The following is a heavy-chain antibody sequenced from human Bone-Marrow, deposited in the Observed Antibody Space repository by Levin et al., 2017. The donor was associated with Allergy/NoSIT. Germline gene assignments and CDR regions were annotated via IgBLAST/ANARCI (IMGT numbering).Heavy chain of an antibody. D-gene: IGHD6-19*01. CDR2: ISGSTDAT. Sequence: GGSLRLSCVASGFTSSSYAMSWVRQAPGKGLDWVSGISGSTDATSYADSVKGRFTISRDTSKNTVYLQMNSLRAADTAKYYCAKDLSSGWTRHFYYFEHWGRGTLVTGSS. V-gene: IGHV3-23*01. J-gene: IGHJ1*01. CDR1: GFTSSSYA. CDR3: AKDLSSGWTRHFYYFEH.